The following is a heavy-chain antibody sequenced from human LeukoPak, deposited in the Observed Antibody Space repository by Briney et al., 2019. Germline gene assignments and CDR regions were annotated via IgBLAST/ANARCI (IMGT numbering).Heavy chain of an antibody. J-gene: IGHJ3*02. CDR2: LSASGGST. D-gene: IGHD2/OR15-2a*01. CDR3: AKDRADYFDAFDI. Sequence: GGSLRLSCAASGFTFSSYAMSWVRQSPGKGLEWVSALSASGGSTFYADSVKGRFTISRDTSNNTLYLQMSSLSVEDMAVYYCAKDRADYFDAFDIWGQGTMVTVSS. CDR1: GFTFSSYA. V-gene: IGHV3-23*01.